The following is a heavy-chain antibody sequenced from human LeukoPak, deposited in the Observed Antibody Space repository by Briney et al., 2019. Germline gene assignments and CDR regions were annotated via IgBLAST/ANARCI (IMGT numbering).Heavy chain of an antibody. V-gene: IGHV4-34*01. CDR1: GGSFSGYY. Sequence: SETLSLTCAVYGGSFSGYYWSWIRQPPGKGLAWIGEINHSGSTNYNPSLKSRVTISVDTSKNQFSLMLGSVTAADTAVYYCAKGSTVELFADYWGQGTLVTVSS. J-gene: IGHJ4*02. CDR3: AKGSTVELFADY. CDR2: INHSGST. D-gene: IGHD3-10*01.